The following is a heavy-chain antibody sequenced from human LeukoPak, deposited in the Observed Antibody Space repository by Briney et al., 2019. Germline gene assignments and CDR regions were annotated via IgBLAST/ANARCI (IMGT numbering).Heavy chain of an antibody. CDR1: GGSISSRNW. D-gene: IGHD3-10*01. CDR3: ARSNYGSGSYHNS. V-gene: IGHV4-4*02. CDR2: IYYSGTT. J-gene: IGHJ4*02. Sequence: SGTLSLTCAVSGGSISSRNWWNWVRQHPGKGLEWIGYIYYSGTTYYNPSLQSRVTISVDTSKNQFSLKLSSVTAADTAVYYCARSNYGSGSYHNSWGQGTLVTVSS.